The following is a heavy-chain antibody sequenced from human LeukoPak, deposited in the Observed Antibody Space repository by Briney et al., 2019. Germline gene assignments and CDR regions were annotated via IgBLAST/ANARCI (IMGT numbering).Heavy chain of an antibody. CDR3: VKAKVGATFDT. J-gene: IGHJ4*02. V-gene: IGHV3-64D*06. Sequence: PGGSLRLSCSASGFTFSSYSLDWVRQAPGKGPVCGSGINNNGASTQYADSVKGRFTISRDNSKNTVYLQMRSLRPEDTAVYYCVKAKVGATFDTWGQGTLVTVSS. CDR2: INNNGAST. D-gene: IGHD1-26*01. CDR1: GFTFSSYS.